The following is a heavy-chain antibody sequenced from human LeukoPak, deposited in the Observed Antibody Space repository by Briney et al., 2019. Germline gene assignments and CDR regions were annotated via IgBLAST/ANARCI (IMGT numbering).Heavy chain of an antibody. D-gene: IGHD3-9*01. CDR1: GGSISSYY. Sequence: PPETLSLTCTVSGGSISSYYWSWIRQPPGKGLEWIGYIYYSGSTNYNPSLKSRVTISVDTSKNQFSLKLSSVTAADTAVYYCARGNYDILTGYDYWGQGTLVTVSS. CDR2: IYYSGST. J-gene: IGHJ4*02. V-gene: IGHV4-59*01. CDR3: ARGNYDILTGYDY.